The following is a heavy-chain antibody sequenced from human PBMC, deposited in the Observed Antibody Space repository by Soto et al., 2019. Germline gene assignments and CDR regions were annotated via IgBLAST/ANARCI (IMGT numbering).Heavy chain of an antibody. Sequence: RGEALKISCKGSGYSFTSYWIGWVRQMPGKGLEWMGIIYPGDSDTRYSPSFQGQVTISADKSISTAYLQWSSLKASDTAMYYWERVRILVGPTFDYWGQGTLVTVSS. D-gene: IGHD2-15*01. J-gene: IGHJ4*02. CDR2: IYPGDSDT. CDR1: GYSFTSYW. CDR3: ERVRILVGPTFDY. V-gene: IGHV5-51*01.